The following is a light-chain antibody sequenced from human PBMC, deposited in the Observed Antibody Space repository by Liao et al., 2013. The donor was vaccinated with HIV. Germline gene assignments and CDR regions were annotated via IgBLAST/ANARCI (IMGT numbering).Light chain of an antibody. CDR1: NIGSKG. J-gene: IGLJ1*01. CDR2: YDS. Sequence: SYELTQPPSVSVAPGKTARISCGGNNIGSKGVHWSQQQPGQAPVLVIYYDSDRPSAIPERFSASNSGNTATLTISGTQAVDEADYYCQAWDSNAAVFGTGTKVTVL. V-gene: IGLV3-21*01. CDR3: QAWDSNAAV.